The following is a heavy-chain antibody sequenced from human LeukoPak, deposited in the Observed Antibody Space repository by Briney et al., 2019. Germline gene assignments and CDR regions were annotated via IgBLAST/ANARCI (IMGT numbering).Heavy chain of an antibody. V-gene: IGHV1-58*01. CDR3: AARNAYGDYTLYFDY. D-gene: IGHD4-17*01. CDR1: GFTFTSSA. CDR2: IVVGSGNT. J-gene: IGHJ4*02. Sequence: GTSVKVSCKASGFTFTSSAVQWVRQARGQRLEWIGWIVVGSGNTNYAQKFQERVTITRDMSTSTAYMDLSSLRSEETAVYYCAARNAYGDYTLYFDYWGQGTPVTVSS.